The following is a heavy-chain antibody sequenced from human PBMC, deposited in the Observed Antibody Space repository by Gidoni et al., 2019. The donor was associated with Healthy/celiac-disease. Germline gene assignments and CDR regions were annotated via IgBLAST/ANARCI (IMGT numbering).Heavy chain of an antibody. J-gene: IGHJ5*02. V-gene: IGHV3-23*01. Sequence: VQLLASGGGLVQPGGSLRRSCAASGFTFSSYAMSWVRQAPGKGMEWVSAISGSGGSTYYADSVKGRFTISRDNSKNTLYLQMNSLRAEDTAVYYCAKDSEYSSSGWFDPWGQGTLVTVSS. D-gene: IGHD6-6*01. CDR2: ISGSGGST. CDR1: GFTFSSYA. CDR3: AKDSEYSSSGWFDP.